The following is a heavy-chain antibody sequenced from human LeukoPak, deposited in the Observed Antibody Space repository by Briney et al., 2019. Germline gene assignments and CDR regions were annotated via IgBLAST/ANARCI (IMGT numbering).Heavy chain of an antibody. D-gene: IGHD3-22*01. J-gene: IGHJ6*02. CDR3: AKSSGPGGYYYYGMDV. CDR1: EFTFSTYA. V-gene: IGHV3-23*01. CDR2: ISGNGGIT. Sequence: PGGSLRLSCEASEFTFSTYAMHWVRQAPGKGLEWVSGISGNGGITYYADSVRGRFTISRDNSKNTLYLQMNSLRAEDTAVYYCAKSSGPGGYYYYGMDVWGQRTTVTVSS.